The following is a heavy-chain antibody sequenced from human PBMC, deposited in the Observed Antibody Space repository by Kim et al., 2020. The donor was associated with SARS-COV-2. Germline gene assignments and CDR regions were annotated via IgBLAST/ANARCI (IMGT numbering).Heavy chain of an antibody. D-gene: IGHD6-19*01. J-gene: IGHJ4*02. V-gene: IGHV1-69*13. CDR3: ARADSSGSMGGDY. CDR2: IIPIFGTA. CDR1: GGTFSSYA. Sequence: SVKVSCKASGGTFSSYAISWVRQAPGQGLEWMGGIIPIFGTANYAQKFQGRVTITADESTSTAYMELSSLRSEDTAVYYCARADSSGSMGGDYWGQGTLVTVSS.